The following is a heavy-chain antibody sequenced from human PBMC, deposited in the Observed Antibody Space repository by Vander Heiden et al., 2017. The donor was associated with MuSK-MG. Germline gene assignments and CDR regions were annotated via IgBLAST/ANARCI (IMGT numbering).Heavy chain of an antibody. V-gene: IGHV6-1*01. CDR3: ARANLEWFMESWAVEYYYYMDV. D-gene: IGHD3-10*01. CDR1: GDSVSSNSAA. J-gene: IGHJ6*03. Sequence: QVQLQQSGPGLVKPSQTLSLTCAISGDSVSSNSAAWNWIRQSPSRGLEWLGRTYYRSKWYNDYAVSVKSRITINPDTSKNQFSLQLNSVTPEDTAVYYCARANLEWFMESWAVEYYYYMDVWGKGTTVTVSS. CDR2: TYYRSKWYN.